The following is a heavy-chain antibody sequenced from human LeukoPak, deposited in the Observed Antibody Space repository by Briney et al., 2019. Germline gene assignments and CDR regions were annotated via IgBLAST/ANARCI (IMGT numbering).Heavy chain of an antibody. V-gene: IGHV3-23*01. CDR3: AKGSGRFLLPSYYFDY. CDR2: ISGSGGST. CDR1: GFTFSSYA. D-gene: IGHD3-3*01. Sequence: GGSLRLSCAASGFTFSSYAMSWVRQAPGKGLEWVSAISGSGGSTYYADSVKGRFTISRDNSKNTLYLQMNSLRAEDTAVYYCAKGSGRFLLPSYYFDYWGQGTLVTVSS. J-gene: IGHJ4*02.